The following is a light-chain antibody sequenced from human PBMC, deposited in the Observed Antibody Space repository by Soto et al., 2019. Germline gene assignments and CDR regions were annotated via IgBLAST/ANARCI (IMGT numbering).Light chain of an antibody. CDR2: GNN. CDR1: SSNIGINT. Sequence: QSVLTQPPSASGTPGQTITISCSGGSSNIGINTVSWYEHLPGTAPRLLIYGNNQRPSGVPDRFSGSKSGTSASLAISGLQSEDEAHYYWATWDDSLDVHVFGTGTKVTVL. V-gene: IGLV1-44*01. CDR3: ATWDDSLDVHV. J-gene: IGLJ1*01.